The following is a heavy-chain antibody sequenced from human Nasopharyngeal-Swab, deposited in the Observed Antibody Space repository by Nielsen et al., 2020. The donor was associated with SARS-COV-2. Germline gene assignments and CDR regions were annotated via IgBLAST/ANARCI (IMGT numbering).Heavy chain of an antibody. CDR1: GYTFTSYY. J-gene: IGHJ4*02. CDR3: ARPTSPYYFDY. V-gene: IGHV1-46*01. CDR2: INPSGGST. Sequence: ASVKVSCKASGYTFTSYYMHWVRQAPGQELEWMGIINPSGGSTSYAQKFQGRVTMTRDTSTSTVYMELSSLRSEDTAVYYCARPTSPYYFDYWGQGTLVTVSS.